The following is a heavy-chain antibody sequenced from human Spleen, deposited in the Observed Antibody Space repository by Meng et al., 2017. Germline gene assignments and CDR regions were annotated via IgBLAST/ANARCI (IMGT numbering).Heavy chain of an antibody. V-gene: IGHV4-34*01. Sequence: GSLRLSCVVSGGSFSDYYWSWIRQPPGKGLEWIGEINHSGSTNYNPSLESRATISVDTSQNNLSLKLSSVTAADSAVYYCARGPTTMAHDFVYWGHGNLVDVAS. CDR2: INHSGST. CDR3: ARGPTTMAHDFVY. D-gene: IGHD4-11*01. CDR1: GGSFSDYY. J-gene: IGHJ4*01.